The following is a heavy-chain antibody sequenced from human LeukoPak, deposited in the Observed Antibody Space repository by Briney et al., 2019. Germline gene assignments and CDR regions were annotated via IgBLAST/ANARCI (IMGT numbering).Heavy chain of an antibody. Sequence: SETLSLTCTVSGGSITSYYWSWIRQPPGKGLEWIGYIYNSGSTNYNPSLRSRVTISVDTSKNQFSLNLNSVTAADTAVYYCARATRGYSSGWYGYWGQGTLVTVSS. J-gene: IGHJ4*02. CDR2: IYNSGST. D-gene: IGHD6-19*01. CDR1: GGSITSYY. V-gene: IGHV4-59*01. CDR3: ARATRGYSSGWYGY.